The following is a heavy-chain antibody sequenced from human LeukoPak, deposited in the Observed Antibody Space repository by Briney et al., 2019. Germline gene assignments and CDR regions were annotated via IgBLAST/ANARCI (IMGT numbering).Heavy chain of an antibody. CDR3: ARDLGYCSGGSCYPSRGY. CDR1: GGTFSSYA. Sequence: ASVKVSCKASGGTFSSYAISWVRQAPGQGLEWMGRIIPILGIANYAQKFQGRVTITADKSTSTAYMELSSLRSEDTAVYYCARDLGYCSGGSCYPSRGYWGRGTLVTVSS. CDR2: IIPILGIA. D-gene: IGHD2-15*01. V-gene: IGHV1-69*04. J-gene: IGHJ4*02.